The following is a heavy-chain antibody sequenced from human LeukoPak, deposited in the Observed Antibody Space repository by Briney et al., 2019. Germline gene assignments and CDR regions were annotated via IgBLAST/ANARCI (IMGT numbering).Heavy chain of an antibody. J-gene: IGHJ4*02. CDR2: ISSDGTNK. V-gene: IGHV3-30-3*01. Sequence: GGSLRLSCAASGFTFSDYAIHWVRQAPGKGLEWVAVISSDGTNKYADSVKGRFTISRDNSKNTLYLQMNSLKTEDTSVYYCARHRGPSLYSSGYFDYWGQGTLVTVSS. D-gene: IGHD3-22*01. CDR3: ARHRGPSLYSSGYFDY. CDR1: GFTFSDYA.